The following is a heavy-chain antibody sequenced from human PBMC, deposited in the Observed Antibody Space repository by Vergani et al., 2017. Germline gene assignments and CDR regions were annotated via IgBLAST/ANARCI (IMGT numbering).Heavy chain of an antibody. J-gene: IGHJ5*01. Sequence: EVQLVESGGGLVKRGGSLRLSCAASGFTFSSYSMTWVRQAPGKGLEWVSSISSSSSYIHYSDSLKGRFTISRDNAKSSLYLQMNSLRVEDTGVYYCARDRCIETCYMSNWLDSWGQGTLVTVSS. V-gene: IGHV3-21*01. D-gene: IGHD3-9*01. CDR3: ARDRCIETCYMSNWLDS. CDR2: ISSSSSYI. CDR1: GFTFSSYS.